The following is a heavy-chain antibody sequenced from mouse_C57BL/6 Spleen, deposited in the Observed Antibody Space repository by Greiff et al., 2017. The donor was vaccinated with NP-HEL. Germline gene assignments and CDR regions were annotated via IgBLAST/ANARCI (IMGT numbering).Heavy chain of an antibody. CDR3: TSYYSNPSYDAMDY. CDR2: IRLKSDNYAT. CDR1: GFTFSNYW. D-gene: IGHD2-5*01. J-gene: IGHJ4*01. Sequence: EVQGVESGGGLVQPGGSMKLSCVASGFTFSNYWMNWVRQSPEKGLEWVAQIRLKSDNYATHYAESVKGRFTISRDDSKSSVYLQMNNLRAEDTGIYYCTSYYSNPSYDAMDYWGQGTSVTVSS. V-gene: IGHV6-3*01.